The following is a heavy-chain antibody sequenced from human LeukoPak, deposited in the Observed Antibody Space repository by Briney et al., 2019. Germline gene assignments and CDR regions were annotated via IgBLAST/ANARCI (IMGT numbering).Heavy chain of an antibody. CDR2: LNPQTGDT. J-gene: IGHJ6*03. Sequence: APVKVSCKASGYAFSAYYMRWVRRAPGQGLEWMGWLNPQTGDTHFAQKFQGRVTFTRDTSISTAYMAMSRLRSDDTAVFYCARGRRLVATIGYYYYYMDVWGKGTTVTVSS. CDR1: GYAFSAYY. D-gene: IGHD5-12*01. CDR3: ARGRRLVATIGYYYYYMDV. V-gene: IGHV1-2*02.